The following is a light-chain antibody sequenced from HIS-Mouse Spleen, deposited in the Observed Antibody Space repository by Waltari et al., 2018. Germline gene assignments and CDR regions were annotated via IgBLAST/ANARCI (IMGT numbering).Light chain of an antibody. CDR3: CSYAGSSTFVVV. J-gene: IGLJ2*01. CDR2: EGS. CDR1: SRDVGSSNL. Sequence: QSALTQPASVSGSPGQSITISCTGTSRDVGSSNLVSWYQQHPGKAPKLMIYEGSKRPSGVSNRFSGSKSGNTASLTISGLQAEDEADYYCCSYAGSSTFVVVFGGGTKLTVL. V-gene: IGLV2-23*03.